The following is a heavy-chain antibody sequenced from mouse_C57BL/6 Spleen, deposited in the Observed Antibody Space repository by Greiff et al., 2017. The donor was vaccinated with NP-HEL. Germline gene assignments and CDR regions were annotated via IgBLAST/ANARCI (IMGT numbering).Heavy chain of an antibody. CDR3: ARWDLNAMDY. J-gene: IGHJ4*01. CDR2: IYPGDGDT. D-gene: IGHD4-1*01. V-gene: IGHV1-80*01. CDR1: GYAFSSYW. Sequence: LQESGAELVKPGASVKISCKASGYAFSSYWMNWVKQRPGKGLEWIGQIYPGDGDTNYNGKFKGKATLTADKSSSTAYMQLSSLTSEDSAVYFCARWDLNAMDYWGQGTSVTVSS.